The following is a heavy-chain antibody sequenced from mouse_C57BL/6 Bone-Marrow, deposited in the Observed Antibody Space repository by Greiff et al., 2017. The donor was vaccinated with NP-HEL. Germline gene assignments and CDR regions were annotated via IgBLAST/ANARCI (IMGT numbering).Heavy chain of an antibody. CDR2: IYPSDSET. CDR1: GYTFTSYW. V-gene: IGHV1-61*01. CDR3: ARAWSNYRFAY. Sequence: QVQLKQPGAELVRPGSSVKLSCKASGYTFTSYWMDWVKQRPGQGLEWIGNIYPSDSETHYNQKVKDKATLTVDKSSSTAYMQLSSLTSEDSAVYYCARAWSNYRFAYWGQGTLVTVSA. D-gene: IGHD2-5*01. J-gene: IGHJ3*01.